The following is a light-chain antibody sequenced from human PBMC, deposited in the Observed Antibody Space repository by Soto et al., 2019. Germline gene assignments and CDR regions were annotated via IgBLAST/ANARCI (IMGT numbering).Light chain of an antibody. V-gene: IGKV3-20*01. CDR2: GAS. J-gene: IGKJ5*01. CDR3: QHYHGWPIT. Sequence: SASTLSLSPWERAALSCTPSQSISSSYLAWYQQKPGQAPRLLIYGASSRATGIPDRFSGSGSGTDFTLTISRLEPEDFAVYYCQHYHGWPITFGQGTRLEI. CDR1: QSISSSY.